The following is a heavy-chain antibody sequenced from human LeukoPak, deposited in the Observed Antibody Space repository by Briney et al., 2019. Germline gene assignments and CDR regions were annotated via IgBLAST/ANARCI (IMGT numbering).Heavy chain of an antibody. CDR2: INHSRST. D-gene: IGHD3-10*01. V-gene: IGHV4-34*01. J-gene: IGHJ5*02. CDR1: GGSFSGYY. CDR3: ARCRVRGVKSRGWFDP. Sequence: SETLSLTCAVYGGSFSGYYWSWIRQPPGKGLEWIGEINHSRSTNYNPSLKSRVTISVDTSKNQFSLKLSSVTAADTAVYYCARCRVRGVKSRGWFDPWGQGTLVTVSS.